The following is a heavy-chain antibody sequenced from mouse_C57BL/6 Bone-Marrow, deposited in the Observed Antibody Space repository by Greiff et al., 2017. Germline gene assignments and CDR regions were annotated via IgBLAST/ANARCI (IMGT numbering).Heavy chain of an antibody. Sequence: EVKLVESGGGLVQPGGSMKLSCVASGFTFSNSWMNWVRQSPETGLEWVAQISLKSDNYATHYAESVKGRFTISSDDSKRSVYLQMNNVRAEDTGIYYCTYYYGSSPWFAYWGQGTLVTVSA. V-gene: IGHV6-3*01. CDR1: GFTFSNSW. J-gene: IGHJ3*01. CDR2: ISLKSDNYAT. D-gene: IGHD1-1*01. CDR3: TYYYGSSPWFAY.